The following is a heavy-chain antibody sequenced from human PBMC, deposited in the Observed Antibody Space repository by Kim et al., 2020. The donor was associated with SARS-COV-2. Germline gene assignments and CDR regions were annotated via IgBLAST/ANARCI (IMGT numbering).Heavy chain of an antibody. J-gene: IGHJ4*02. CDR1: GYTFTGYN. Sequence: ASVKVSCKASGYTFTGYNIHWVRQAPGQRLEWMGWIDTGNGNTRYSRKFQGRVTITRDTSASTTYMELSSLTSEDTAVYYCARTNQGDCWGQGTLVTVSS. V-gene: IGHV1-3*04. CDR2: IDTGNGNT. CDR3: ARTNQGDC.